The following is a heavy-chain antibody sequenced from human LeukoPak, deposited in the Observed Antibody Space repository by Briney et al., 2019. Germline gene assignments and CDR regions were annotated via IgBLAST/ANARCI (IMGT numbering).Heavy chain of an antibody. CDR2: MNPNSGNT. CDR1: GYTFTSYD. Sequence: ASVKVSRKASGYTFTSYDINWVRQATGQGLEWMGWMNPNSGNTGYAQKFQGRVTMTRNTSTSTAYMELSSLRSEDTAVYYCASSSSGGGEFDYWGQGTLVTVSS. J-gene: IGHJ4*02. V-gene: IGHV1-8*01. CDR3: ASSSSGGGEFDY. D-gene: IGHD3-16*01.